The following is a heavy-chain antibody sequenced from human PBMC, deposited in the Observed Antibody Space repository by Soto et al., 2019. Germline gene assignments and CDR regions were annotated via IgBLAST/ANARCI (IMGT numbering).Heavy chain of an antibody. CDR1: GYTFSDYY. J-gene: IGHJ4*02. CDR2: INPDSGGT. D-gene: IGHD4-17*01. V-gene: IGHV1-2*02. Sequence: VKVSCKASGYTFSDYYMHWVRQAPGQGLEWMGWINPDSGGTKYTQKFQGRVTMTRDTSISTAYMELSGLRSDDTAVYYCTRKVRDYNFDYWGQGTLVTVSS. CDR3: TRKVRDYNFDY.